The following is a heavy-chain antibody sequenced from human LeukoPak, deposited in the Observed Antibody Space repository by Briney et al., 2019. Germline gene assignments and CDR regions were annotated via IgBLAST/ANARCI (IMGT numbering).Heavy chain of an antibody. J-gene: IGHJ5*02. CDR3: ARTDYHGAGSFYDNWFDP. CDR1: GGSISSYY. D-gene: IGHD3-10*01. CDR2: IYYSGST. Sequence: SETLSLTCTVSGGSISSYYWSWIRQPPGKGLEWIGYIYYSGSTNYNPSLKSRVTISVDTSENQFSLRLSSVTAADTAVYYCARTDYHGAGSFYDNWFDPWGQGTLVTVSS. V-gene: IGHV4-59*01.